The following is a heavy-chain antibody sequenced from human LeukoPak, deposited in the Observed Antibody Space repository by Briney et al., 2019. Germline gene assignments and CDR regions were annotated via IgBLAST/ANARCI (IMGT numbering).Heavy chain of an antibody. V-gene: IGHV4-34*01. CDR2: IDHSGAT. D-gene: IGHD3-22*01. Sequence: SETLSLTCAVYGASFRNYYWSWIRQTPGKRLEWVGEIDHSGATNYNPSLKSRVTISLDTSKNRFSLKLSSVTAADMAMYYCARDNQYNSDSSDYGGTNLDYWGQGTLVTVSS. CDR1: GASFRNYY. J-gene: IGHJ4*02. CDR3: ARDNQYNSDSSDYGGTNLDY.